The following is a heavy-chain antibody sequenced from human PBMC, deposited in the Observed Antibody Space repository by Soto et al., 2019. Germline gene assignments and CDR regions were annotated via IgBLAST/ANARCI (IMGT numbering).Heavy chain of an antibody. CDR3: ARLGIAAAVHY. CDR2: IYYSGST. D-gene: IGHD6-13*01. CDR1: GGSISSSSYY. J-gene: IGHJ4*02. Sequence: QLQLQESGPGLVKPSETLSLTCTVSGGSISSSSYYWGWIRQPPGKGLEWIGSIYYSGSTYYNPSLKSRVTISVDTSKNQFSLTLSSVTAADTAVYYCARLGIAAAVHYWGQGTLVTVSS. V-gene: IGHV4-39*01.